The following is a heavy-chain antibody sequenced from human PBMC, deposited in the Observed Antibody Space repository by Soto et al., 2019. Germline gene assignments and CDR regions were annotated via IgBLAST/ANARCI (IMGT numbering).Heavy chain of an antibody. J-gene: IGHJ2*01. CDR2: ISSNGGGT. Sequence: EVQLLESGGGLVQPGGSLRLSCAASGFTFRDHAMSWVRQAPGKGLQWVSDISSNGGGTFYADSVKGRFTISRGNSNNTLHLQMNRLRDEDTAIYYYAKRHGGKLENWNFDVWGRGSLVTVSS. D-gene: IGHD3-16*01. CDR1: GFTFRDHA. CDR3: AKRHGGKLENWNFDV. V-gene: IGHV3-23*01.